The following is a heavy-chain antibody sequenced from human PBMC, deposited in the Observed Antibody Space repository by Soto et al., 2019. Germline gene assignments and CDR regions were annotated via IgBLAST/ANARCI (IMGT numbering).Heavy chain of an antibody. CDR1: GFTFSSYG. CDR2: ISYDGNNE. CDR3: AKDKGVFNWATSYFDY. J-gene: IGHJ4*02. D-gene: IGHD1-1*01. Sequence: GGSLRLSCAASGFTFSSYGMNWVSQAPGKGLEWVAVISYDGNNEYYTDSVKGRFTISRDNSKNTLFLQMNSPRPEDTAVYYCAKDKGVFNWATSYFDYWGQGALVTVSS. V-gene: IGHV3-30*18.